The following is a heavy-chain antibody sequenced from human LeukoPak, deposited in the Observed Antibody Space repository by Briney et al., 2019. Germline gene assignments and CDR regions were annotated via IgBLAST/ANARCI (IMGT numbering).Heavy chain of an antibody. J-gene: IGHJ4*02. V-gene: IGHV3-30*18. Sequence: GRSLRLSCAASGFTFSSYGMHWVRQAPGKGLEWVAVISYDGSIKYYADSVKGRFTISRDNSKNTLYLQMNSLRAEDTAVYYCAKEIQGELLWAFHLWGQETRVSVSS. D-gene: IGHD1-26*01. CDR2: ISYDGSIK. CDR1: GFTFSSYG. CDR3: AKEIQGELLWAFHL.